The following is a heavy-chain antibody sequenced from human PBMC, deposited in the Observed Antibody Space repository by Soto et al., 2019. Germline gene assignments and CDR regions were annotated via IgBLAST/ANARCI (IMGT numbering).Heavy chain of an antibody. J-gene: IGHJ4*02. CDR3: AKDSPAGGFDY. Sequence: QVQLVESGGGVVQPGRSLRLSCAASGFTFSSYAMHWVRQAPGKGLEWVAVISYDGSNKYYADSVKGRFTISRDNSKNTLYLQMNSLRAEDTAVYYCAKDSPAGGFDYWGQGTLVTVSS. CDR1: GFTFSSYA. CDR2: ISYDGSNK. D-gene: IGHD3-10*01. V-gene: IGHV3-30*04.